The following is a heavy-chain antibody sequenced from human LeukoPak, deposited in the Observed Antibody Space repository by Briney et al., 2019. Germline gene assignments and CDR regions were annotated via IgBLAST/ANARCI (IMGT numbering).Heavy chain of an antibody. V-gene: IGHV3-30*04. J-gene: IGHJ4*02. CDR3: ARDLTDYYDSSGYLDY. CDR1: GFTFSSYA. CDR2: ISYDGSNK. D-gene: IGHD3-22*01. Sequence: GGSPRLSCAASGFTFSSYAMHWVRQAPGKGLEWVAVISYDGSNKYYADSVKGRFTISRDNSKNTLYLQMNSLRAEDTAVYYCARDLTDYYDSSGYLDYWGQGTLVTVSS.